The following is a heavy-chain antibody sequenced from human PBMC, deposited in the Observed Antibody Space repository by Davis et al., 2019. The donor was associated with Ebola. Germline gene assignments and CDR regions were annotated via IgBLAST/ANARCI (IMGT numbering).Heavy chain of an antibody. J-gene: IGHJ4*02. V-gene: IGHV5-51*01. CDR1: GYSFTTYW. Sequence: GESLKISCKGSGYSFTTYWIGWVRHMPGKGLEWMGIIYPGDSDTRYSPSFQGQVTISADKSINTAYLQWSSLKASDTAMYYCVPHHSVGGIMDYWGQGTRVTVSS. CDR2: IYPGDSDT. CDR3: VPHHSVGGIMDY. D-gene: IGHD3-10*01.